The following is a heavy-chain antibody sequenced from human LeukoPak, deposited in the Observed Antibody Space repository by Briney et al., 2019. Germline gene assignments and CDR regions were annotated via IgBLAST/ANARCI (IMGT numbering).Heavy chain of an antibody. CDR3: ARHLIGYCSGDSCYYYYMDV. CDR1: GYSFTNYW. V-gene: IGHV5-51*01. J-gene: IGHJ6*03. CDR2: IYPGDSDT. Sequence: GESLKISCMASGYSFTNYWIGWVRQMPGKGLEWMGIIYPGDSDTRYSPSFQGQVTISADKSISTAYLQWSSLKASDTAMYYCARHLIGYCSGDSCYYYYMDVWGKGTTVTVSS. D-gene: IGHD2-15*01.